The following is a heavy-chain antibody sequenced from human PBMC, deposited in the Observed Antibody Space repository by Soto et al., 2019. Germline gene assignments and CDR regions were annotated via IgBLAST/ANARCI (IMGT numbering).Heavy chain of an antibody. D-gene: IGHD6-19*01. CDR2: ITSDTKTI. CDR1: GFTVSGNY. J-gene: IGHJ4*02. Sequence: PGGSLRLSCAASGFTVSGNYMNWVRQAPGKGLEWFSYITSDTKTIKYADSVKGRFIISRDNAKNSVYLQMNSLRDEDTAVYYCARSVEGHFDYWGQGTVVTVSS. V-gene: IGHV3-48*02. CDR3: ARSVEGHFDY.